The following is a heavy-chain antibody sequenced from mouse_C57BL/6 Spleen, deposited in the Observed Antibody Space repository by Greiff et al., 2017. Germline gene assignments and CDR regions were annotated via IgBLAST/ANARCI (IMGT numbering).Heavy chain of an antibody. CDR1: GYTFTTYP. J-gene: IGHJ1*03. V-gene: IGHV1-47*01. CDR3: TRSGGSQRYYGG. Sequence: VQGVESGAELVKPGASVKMSCTASGYTFTTYPIEWMKQNHGKGLEWIGYFHPYNDDTKYNEKFKGKATLTVETSSSTVYLELSRLTSDDSAVYSCTRSGGSQRYYGGWGTRTTVTV. CDR2: FHPYNDDT. D-gene: IGHD3-1*01.